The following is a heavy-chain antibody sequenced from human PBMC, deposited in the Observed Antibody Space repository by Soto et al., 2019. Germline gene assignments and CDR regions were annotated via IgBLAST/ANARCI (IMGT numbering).Heavy chain of an antibody. CDR2: IYYTGTT. J-gene: IGHJ1*01. CDR1: GGSVSSSNHY. D-gene: IGHD4-17*01. CDR3: AREASGAHDSHH. V-gene: IGHV4-61*01. Sequence: QVQLQESGPGLMKSSETLSLTCTVSGGSVSSSNHYWSWIRQPPGKGLEWIGYIYYTGTTNYNPSLKSRAPISVATSKNQFPLKLSSVPAADTAVYYCAREASGAHDSHHGGQGSPVTVSS.